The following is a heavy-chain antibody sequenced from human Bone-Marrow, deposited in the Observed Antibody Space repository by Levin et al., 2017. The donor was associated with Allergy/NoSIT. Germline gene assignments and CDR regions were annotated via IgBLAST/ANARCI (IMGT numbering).Heavy chain of an antibody. CDR1: GGSISSNIYY. CDR3: ARHGRTMIRDSYFQH. D-gene: IGHD3-10*01. V-gene: IGHV4-39*01. Sequence: PSETLSLTCSVSGGSISSNIYYWGWIRQPPGKGLEWIGSFSYGGTTYYNPSLTSRVSISVDTSKNQFSLRLSSVTATDTAVYYCARHGRTMIRDSYFQHWGQGTLVAVSP. CDR2: FSYGGTT. J-gene: IGHJ1*01.